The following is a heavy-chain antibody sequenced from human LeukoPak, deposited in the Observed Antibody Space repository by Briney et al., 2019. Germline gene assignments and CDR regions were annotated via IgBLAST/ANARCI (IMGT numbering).Heavy chain of an antibody. Sequence: SVKVSCKASGGTFSSYPISWVRQAPGQGLEWMGGIIPLLGTADYAQKFQGRVTITADESTSTAYMELSSLRSEDTAVYYCARPLAPPHAWFDPWGQGTLVTVSS. CDR2: IIPLLGTA. J-gene: IGHJ5*02. CDR1: GGTFSSYP. CDR3: ARPLAPPHAWFDP. V-gene: IGHV1-69*13.